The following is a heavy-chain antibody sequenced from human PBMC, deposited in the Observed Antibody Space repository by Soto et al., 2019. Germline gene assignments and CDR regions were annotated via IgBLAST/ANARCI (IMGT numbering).Heavy chain of an antibody. D-gene: IGHD2-8*01. Sequence: ASFKVSFTASGCSFTDYHIHWVRQAPVRGLEGLGRINPNSGGTSTAQKFQGWVTMTTDTSISTASMELTRLTSDDTAIYYCARDFAPSDIVLMVYALRYHYYYYGMDVWGQGTTVTVSS. J-gene: IGHJ6*02. CDR3: ARDFAPSDIVLMVYALRYHYYYYGMDV. CDR2: INPNSGGT. CDR1: GCSFTDYH. V-gene: IGHV1-2*04.